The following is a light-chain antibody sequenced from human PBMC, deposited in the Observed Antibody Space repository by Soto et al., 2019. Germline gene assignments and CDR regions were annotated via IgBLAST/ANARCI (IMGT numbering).Light chain of an antibody. V-gene: IGKV1-39*01. CDR2: AAS. Sequence: IQVTQSPSSLSASVGDRVTITCRASQSISSYLNWYQQKPGKAPKLLIYAASSLQSGVPSRFSGSGSGTDFTPTISSLQPEDFATYYCQQSYSTPLTFGGGTKVDIK. CDR3: QQSYSTPLT. CDR1: QSISSY. J-gene: IGKJ4*01.